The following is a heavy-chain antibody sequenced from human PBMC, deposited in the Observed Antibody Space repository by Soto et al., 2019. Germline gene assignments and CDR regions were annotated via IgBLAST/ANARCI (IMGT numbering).Heavy chain of an antibody. Sequence: GGSLRLSCAASGFTFSIYSMNWVRQAPGKGLEWVSYISSGSSTIFYADSVKGRFTISRDNAKNSLYLQMNSLRAEDTAVYYCARDYSSYGPFDYWGQGTLVTVSS. V-gene: IGHV3-48*01. CDR2: ISSGSSTI. D-gene: IGHD5-18*01. CDR1: GFTFSIYS. J-gene: IGHJ4*02. CDR3: ARDYSSYGPFDY.